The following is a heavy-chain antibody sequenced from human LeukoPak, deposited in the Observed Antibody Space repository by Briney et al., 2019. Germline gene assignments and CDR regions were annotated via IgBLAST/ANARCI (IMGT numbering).Heavy chain of an antibody. J-gene: IGHJ4*02. CDR1: GFTFSSYA. CDR2: ITHDGRGT. V-gene: IGHV3-30-3*01. D-gene: IGHD3-22*01. CDR3: ATDPSGDFDSNGPGYYFTH. Sequence: GGSLRLSCAASGFTFSSYAMHWVRQAPGGGLQWLAVITHDGRGTDYADSVEGRFTISREDSTNTLILQMNSLTPEDTATYYCATDPSGDFDSNGPGYYFTHWGQGALVTVTS.